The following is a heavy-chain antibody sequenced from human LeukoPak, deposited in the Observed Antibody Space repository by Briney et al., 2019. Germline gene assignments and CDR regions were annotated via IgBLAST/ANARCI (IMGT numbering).Heavy chain of an antibody. CDR1: GYTFTNYG. Sequence: ASVKVSCKSSGYTFTNYGISWVRQAPGQGLEWMGWISAYNGNTNYAQKIQGRVTMTTDTSTNTAYMELRSLRSDDTAAYYCARDYGVLTGYLPLDYWGQGTLVTVSS. V-gene: IGHV1-18*01. D-gene: IGHD3-9*01. CDR3: ARDYGVLTGYLPLDY. J-gene: IGHJ4*02. CDR2: ISAYNGNT.